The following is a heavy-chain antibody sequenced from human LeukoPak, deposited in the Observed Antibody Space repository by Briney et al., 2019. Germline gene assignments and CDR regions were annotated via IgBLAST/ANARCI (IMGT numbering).Heavy chain of an antibody. Sequence: PGESLKISCKGSGYSFTYYWIAWVRQMPGKGLEWMGIIYPGDSDTRYSPSFQGQVTISADKSISTAYLQWSSLKASDTAMYYCARQVERQGYYYYMDVWGKGTTVTVSS. V-gene: IGHV5-51*01. CDR1: GYSFTYYW. CDR2: IYPGDSDT. J-gene: IGHJ6*03. CDR3: ARQVERQGYYYYMDV. D-gene: IGHD1-1*01.